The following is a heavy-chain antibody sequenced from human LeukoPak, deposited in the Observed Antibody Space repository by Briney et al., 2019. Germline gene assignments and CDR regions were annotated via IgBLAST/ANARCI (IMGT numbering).Heavy chain of an antibody. D-gene: IGHD1-26*01. Sequence: SETLSLTCSVSGGSISSGDYYGSWIRQPPGKGVERIGYFHYSASTYYNPSLKGQVTISVDKSNSQVYLKLSRLTAADTAVYYCAREGGSYCGVFDYWGQGTMVTVSS. CDR3: AREGGSYCGVFDY. V-gene: IGHV4-30-4*08. CDR2: FHYSAST. J-gene: IGHJ4*02. CDR1: GGSISSGDYY.